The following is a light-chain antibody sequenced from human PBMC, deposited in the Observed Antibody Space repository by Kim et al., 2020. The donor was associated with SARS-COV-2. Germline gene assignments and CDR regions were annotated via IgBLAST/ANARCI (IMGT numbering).Light chain of an antibody. V-gene: IGLV3-1*01. CDR1: NLGAKY. CDR2: QDS. CDR3: PAWDSSAVV. J-gene: IGLJ2*01. Sequence: SYELTQPPSVSVSPGQTASITCSGDNLGAKYACWSQQKPGQSPVLVIYQDSKRPSGIPERFSGSNPGKTATLPISGTQAMDEADSYCPAWDSSAVVFGGG.